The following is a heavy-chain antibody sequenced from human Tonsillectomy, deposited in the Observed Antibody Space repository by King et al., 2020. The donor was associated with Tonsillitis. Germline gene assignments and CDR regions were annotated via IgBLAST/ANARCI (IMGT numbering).Heavy chain of an antibody. J-gene: IGHJ6*02. V-gene: IGHV2-70*11. CDR1: GFSLSTSGMC. Sequence: TLKESGPALVKPTQTLTLTCTFSGFSLSTSGMCVSWIRQPPGKALEWLARIDWDDDKYYSTSLKTRLTISKDTSKNQVVLTMTNMDPVDTATYYCARIRAGIAVAGGYYYYGMDVWGQGTTVTVSS. D-gene: IGHD6-19*01. CDR2: IDWDDDK. CDR3: ARIRAGIAVAGGYYYYGMDV.